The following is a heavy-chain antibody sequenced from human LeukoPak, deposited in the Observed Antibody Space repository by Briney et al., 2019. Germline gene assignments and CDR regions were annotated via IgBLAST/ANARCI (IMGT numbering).Heavy chain of an antibody. Sequence: SETLSLTCTVSGGSISSGGYYWSWIRQHPGKGLEWIGYIYYSGSTYYNPSLKSRVTISVDTSKNQFSLKLSSVTAADTAVYYCARDKYVPAATHYYYYYGMDVWGQGTTVTVSS. CDR3: ARDKYVPAATHYYYYYGMDV. V-gene: IGHV4-31*03. D-gene: IGHD2-2*01. CDR1: GGSISSGGYY. CDR2: IYYSGST. J-gene: IGHJ6*02.